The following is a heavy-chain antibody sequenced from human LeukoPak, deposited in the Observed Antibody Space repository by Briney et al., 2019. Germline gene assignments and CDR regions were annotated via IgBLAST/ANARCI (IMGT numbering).Heavy chain of an antibody. CDR3: ARHGTLGSTTYPLDY. Sequence: SETLSLTCTVSGGSISTYYWTWIRQAPGKGLEWIGNIYYSGSTNYNPSLKSRVTVSVDTSKNQFSLKLSSVTAADTAVYYCARHGTLGSTTYPLDYWGQGTLVTVSS. V-gene: IGHV4-59*08. CDR1: GGSISTYY. D-gene: IGHD1-26*01. J-gene: IGHJ4*02. CDR2: IYYSGST.